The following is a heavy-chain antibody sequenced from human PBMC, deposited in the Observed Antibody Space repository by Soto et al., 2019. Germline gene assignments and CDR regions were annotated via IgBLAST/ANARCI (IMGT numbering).Heavy chain of an antibody. CDR1: GFTFSSYS. D-gene: IGHD5-12*01. V-gene: IGHV3-21*01. CDR2: ISSSSSYI. J-gene: IGHJ6*02. CDR3: ARGRVATDYYGMDV. Sequence: KPGGSLRLSCAASGFTFSSYSMNWVRQAPGKGLEWVSSISSSSSYIYYADSVKGRFTISRDNAKNSLYLQMNSLRAEDTAVYYCARGRVATDYYGMDVWGQGTTVTVSS.